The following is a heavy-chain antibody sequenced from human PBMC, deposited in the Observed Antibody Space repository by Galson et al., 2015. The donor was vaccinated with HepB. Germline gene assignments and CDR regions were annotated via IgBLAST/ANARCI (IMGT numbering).Heavy chain of an antibody. CDR2: ITSSSTYI. CDR3: ARGSPSIVMNRGVIGTYHHGMDV. Sequence: SLRLSCAASGFTFSHHTMNWVRQAPGKGLEWVSSITSSSTYIYYADSVKGRFTISRDNAKNSLYLEMNIMRAEDTAVYYCARGSPSIVMNRGVIGTYHHGMDVWGQGTTVTVSS. D-gene: IGHD3-10*01. CDR1: GFTFSHHT. J-gene: IGHJ6*02. V-gene: IGHV3-21*01.